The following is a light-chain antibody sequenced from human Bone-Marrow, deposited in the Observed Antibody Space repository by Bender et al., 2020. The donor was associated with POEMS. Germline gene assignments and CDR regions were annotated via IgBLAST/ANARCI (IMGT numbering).Light chain of an antibody. CDR3: QSYDSNLSGPFV. CDR2: DDA. V-gene: IGLV3-21*02. J-gene: IGLJ1*01. Sequence: STVLTQPPSVSVAPGQAARIPCGGNNIGSQSVYWYQQRAGQAPVLVVYDDAARPPGIPERFSGSNSENTATLTISRAEAGDEADYYCQSYDSNLSGPFVFGSGTKVTVL. CDR1: NIGSQS.